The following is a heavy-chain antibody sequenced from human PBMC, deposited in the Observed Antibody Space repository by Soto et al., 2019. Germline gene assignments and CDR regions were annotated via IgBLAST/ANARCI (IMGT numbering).Heavy chain of an antibody. V-gene: IGHV1-18*04. CDR3: ARVVKAGDYGDYGRYYFDY. CDR2: ISAYSGNT. CDR1: GYTFTTYG. J-gene: IGHJ4*01. D-gene: IGHD4-17*01. Sequence: QVQLVQSGAEVKKPGDSVKVSCKASGYTFTTYGITWVRQAPGQGLEWMGWISAYSGNTNYAQKLQGRLTVTTDTSTNTAYMDLRSLRSDDTAVYYCARVVKAGDYGDYGRYYFDYWGHGTLVTVSS.